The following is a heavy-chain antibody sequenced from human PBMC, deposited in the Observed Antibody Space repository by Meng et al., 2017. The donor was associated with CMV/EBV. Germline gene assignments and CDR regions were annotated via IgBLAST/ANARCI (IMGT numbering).Heavy chain of an antibody. J-gene: IGHJ5*02. CDR2: ISNSSSYI. CDR1: GFTFSSYS. CDR3: ARESTDGAPDYDFGSGQTNWFDP. D-gene: IGHD3-3*01. V-gene: IGHV3-21*01. Sequence: GGSLRLSCAASGFTFSSYSMNWVRQAPGKGLEWVSVISNSSSYIYYADSVKGRFTISRDNAKNSLYLQMNSLRAEDTAVYYCARESTDGAPDYDFGSGQTNWFDPWGQGTLVTVSS.